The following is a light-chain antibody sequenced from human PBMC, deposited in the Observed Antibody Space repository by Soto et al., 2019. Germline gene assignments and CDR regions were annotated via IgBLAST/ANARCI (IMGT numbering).Light chain of an antibody. CDR1: QGISNW. CDR2: TGS. J-gene: IGKJ4*01. Sequence: DIQMTQSPSSVSASVGDRVSITCRASQGISNWLAWYQQKPGRAPKLLIYTGSSLQSGAPSWFSGTGSGTDFTLTISSLHPDDFATYDCQQANSFPLSFGGGTKVEIK. V-gene: IGKV1-12*01. CDR3: QQANSFPLS.